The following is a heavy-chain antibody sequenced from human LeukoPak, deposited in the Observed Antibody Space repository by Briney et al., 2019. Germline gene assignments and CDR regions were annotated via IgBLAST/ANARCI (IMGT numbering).Heavy chain of an antibody. J-gene: IGHJ4*02. D-gene: IGHD1-26*01. Sequence: ASVQVSCKVSGYTLTELSMHWVRQAPGKGLEWMGGFDPEDGETIYAQKFQGRVTMTEDTSTDTAYMELSSLRSEDTAVYYCATPLRGSLTWGYFDYWGQGTLVTVSS. CDR1: GYTLTELS. CDR2: FDPEDGET. CDR3: ATPLRGSLTWGYFDY. V-gene: IGHV1-24*01.